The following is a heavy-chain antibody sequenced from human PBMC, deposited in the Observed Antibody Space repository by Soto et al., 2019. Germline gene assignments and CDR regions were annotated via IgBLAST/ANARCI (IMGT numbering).Heavy chain of an antibody. Sequence: QVQLVQSGSVVKKPGSSVTVSCKASGGTLSFFAVSWVRQATGRGLEWMGGIIPIFGTAEYAQKFQGRVTLTAHESTSTAYMELRRLKSTDTAVYYCARDPQYYVTSGYFEAHQAVDVWGPGTTVTVSS. D-gene: IGHD3-22*01. J-gene: IGHJ6*02. V-gene: IGHV1-69*01. CDR3: ARDPQYYVTSGYFEAHQAVDV. CDR2: IIPIFGTA. CDR1: GGTLSFFA.